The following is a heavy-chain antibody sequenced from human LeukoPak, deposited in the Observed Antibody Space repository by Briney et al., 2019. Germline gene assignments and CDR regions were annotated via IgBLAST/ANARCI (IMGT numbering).Heavy chain of an antibody. J-gene: IGHJ4*02. Sequence: GGSLRLSCAASGFTFSSYEMNWVRQAPGKGLEWVSYISSSGSTIYYADSVKARFTISRDNAKNSLYLQMNSLRAEDAAVYYCAREFMTGYGSGLDDWGQGNLVTVSS. CDR2: ISSSGSTI. V-gene: IGHV3-48*03. CDR1: GFTFSSYE. D-gene: IGHD3-10*01. CDR3: AREFMTGYGSGLDD.